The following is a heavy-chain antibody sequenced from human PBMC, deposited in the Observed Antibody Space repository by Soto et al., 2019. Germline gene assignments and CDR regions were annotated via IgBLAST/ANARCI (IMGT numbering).Heavy chain of an antibody. Sequence: GESLKISCKGSGYSFTSYWISWVRQMPGKGLEWMGRIDPSDSYTNYSPSFQGHVTISADKSISTAYLQWSSLKASDTAMYYCARRRGYCSSTSCQNDPWGHGTLVTVSS. V-gene: IGHV5-10-1*01. CDR2: IDPSDSYT. CDR3: ARRRGYCSSTSCQNDP. D-gene: IGHD2-2*01. J-gene: IGHJ5*02. CDR1: GYSFTSYW.